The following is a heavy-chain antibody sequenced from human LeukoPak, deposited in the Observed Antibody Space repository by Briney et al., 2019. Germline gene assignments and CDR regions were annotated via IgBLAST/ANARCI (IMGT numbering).Heavy chain of an antibody. V-gene: IGHV4-4*02. CDR3: ARGGKYSSGFKVYYYYGMDV. J-gene: IGHJ6*02. CDR1: GGSISSNNW. D-gene: IGHD3-22*01. CDR2: IYHSGSP. Sequence: SGTLSLTCAVSGGSISSNNWWGWVRQPPGKGLEWIGEIYHSGSPNYNPSLKSRVTISVDKSRNHFSLNLSSVTAADTAVYYCARGGKYSSGFKVYYYYGMDVWGQGTTVTVSS.